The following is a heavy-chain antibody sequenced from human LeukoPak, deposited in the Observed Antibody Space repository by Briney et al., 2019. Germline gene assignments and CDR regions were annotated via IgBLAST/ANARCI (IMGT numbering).Heavy chain of an antibody. J-gene: IGHJ3*02. CDR2: MNPNSGNT. D-gene: IGHD3-22*01. Sequence: GASVKVSCKASGYTFTSYDINWVRQATGQGLEWTGSMNPNSGNTGYAQKFQGRVTITRNTTISTAYMELSSLRSEDTAVYYCARESHYYDSSGYGGAFDIWGQGTMVTVSS. V-gene: IGHV1-8*03. CDR3: ARESHYYDSSGYGGAFDI. CDR1: GYTFTSYD.